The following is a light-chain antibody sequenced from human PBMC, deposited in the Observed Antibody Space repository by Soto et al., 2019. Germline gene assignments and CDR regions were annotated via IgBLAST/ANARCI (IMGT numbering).Light chain of an antibody. V-gene: IGKV1-5*03. CDR3: QQYSNQWT. CDR2: QAS. CDR1: QSITGW. J-gene: IGKJ1*01. Sequence: DIQMTQSPSTLSASVGDRVTITCRASQSITGWLAWYQQKPGKVPELLIYQASNLESGVPSRFSGSGSGTEFTLTVSRLQPDDSATYYCQQYSNQWTFGPGTKVEIK.